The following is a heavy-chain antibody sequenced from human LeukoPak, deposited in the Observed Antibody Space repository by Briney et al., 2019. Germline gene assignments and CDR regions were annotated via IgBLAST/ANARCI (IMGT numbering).Heavy chain of an antibody. CDR2: INHSGST. J-gene: IGHJ4*02. V-gene: IGHV4-34*01. CDR1: GGSFSGYY. Sequence: PSETLSLTCAVYGGSFSGYYWSWIRQPPGKGLEWIGEINHSGSTNYNPSLKSRVTISVDTSKNQFSLKLSSVTAADTAVYYCARRPRGVRGVIRHSYFDYWGQGTLVTVSS. D-gene: IGHD3-10*01. CDR3: ARRPRGVRGVIRHSYFDY.